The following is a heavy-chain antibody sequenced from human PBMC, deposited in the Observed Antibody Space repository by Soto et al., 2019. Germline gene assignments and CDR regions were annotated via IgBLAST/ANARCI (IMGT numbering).Heavy chain of an antibody. J-gene: IGHJ4*02. V-gene: IGHV1-3*01. CDR1: GYTFTSYA. D-gene: IGHD3-22*01. Sequence: ASVKVSCKASGYTFTSYAMHWVRQAPGQRLEWMGWINAGNGNTKYSQKFQGRVTITRDTSASTAYMELSSLRSEDTAVYYCARVAGGPYYYDSSGYYYFDYWGQGTLVTVSS. CDR2: INAGNGNT. CDR3: ARVAGGPYYYDSSGYYYFDY.